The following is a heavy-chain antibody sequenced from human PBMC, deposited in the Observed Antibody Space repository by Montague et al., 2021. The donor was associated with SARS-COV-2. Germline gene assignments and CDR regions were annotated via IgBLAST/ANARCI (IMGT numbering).Heavy chain of an antibody. J-gene: IGHJ4*02. CDR3: ATDDEPDRPADFDY. Sequence: TLSLTCTVSGGSISSGGYYWSWIRQPAGKGLEWIGRIYTSGSTNYNPSLKSRVTISVDTSKNQFSLKLSSVTAADTAIYYCATDDEPDRPADFDYWGRGILVTVSS. V-gene: IGHV4-61*02. CDR2: IYTSGST. CDR1: GGSISSGGYY. D-gene: IGHD1-14*01.